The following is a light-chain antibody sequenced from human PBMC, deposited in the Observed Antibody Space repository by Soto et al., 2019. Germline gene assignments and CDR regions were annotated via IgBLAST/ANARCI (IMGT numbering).Light chain of an antibody. CDR1: SSDVGGYNY. J-gene: IGLJ2*01. V-gene: IGLV2-11*01. CDR3: CSYAGSTAV. CDR2: DVS. Sequence: QLVLTQPRSVSGSPGQSVTISCTGTSSDVGGYNYVSWYQQHPGKAPKLMIYDVSKRPSGVPDRFSGSKSGNTASLTISGLQAEDEADYYCCSYAGSTAVFGGGTKSPS.